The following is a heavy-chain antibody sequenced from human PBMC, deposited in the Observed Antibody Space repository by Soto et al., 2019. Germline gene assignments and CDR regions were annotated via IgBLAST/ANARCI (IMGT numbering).Heavy chain of an antibody. V-gene: IGHV3-23*01. CDR1: GFSFSNYA. CDR3: AQEGAVVGAGYFQH. Sequence: EVQLLESGGGLVQPGGSLRLSCAASGFSFSNYAMSWVRQAPGKGLEWVSAITGSGDGTYYDDSLRGRFIISRDNSRNRVYLQMRSLRAEDTALYYCAQEGAVVGAGYFQHWGQGTLVTVSS. D-gene: IGHD2-15*01. CDR2: ITGSGDGT. J-gene: IGHJ1*01.